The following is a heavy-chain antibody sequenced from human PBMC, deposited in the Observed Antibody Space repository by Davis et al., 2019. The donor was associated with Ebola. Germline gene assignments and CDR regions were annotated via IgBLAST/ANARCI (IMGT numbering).Heavy chain of an antibody. V-gene: IGHV4-34*01. D-gene: IGHD4-17*01. CDR2: INHSGIS. J-gene: IGHJ4*02. Sequence: GSLRLSCAASGFTFSNAWMSWVRQAPGKGLEWIGEINHSGISKYSPSLKSRVTVSVDTSKNQFSLRLTSVTAADTAVYYCARGGTNGDPAVYWGQGSLVTVSS. CDR3: ARGGTNGDPAVY. CDR1: GFTFSNAW.